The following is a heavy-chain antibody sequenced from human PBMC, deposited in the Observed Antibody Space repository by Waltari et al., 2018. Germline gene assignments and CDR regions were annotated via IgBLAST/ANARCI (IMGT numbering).Heavy chain of an antibody. CDR1: GGSIRNGHYY. CDR2: IYDTGTT. CDR3: AKGAGDQPPKFDP. J-gene: IGHJ5*02. Sequence: QVQLQESGPGLVKPSQTLSLSCSVSGGSIRNGHYYWTWIRQPPGKGLEWIGYIYDTGTTYYNPSLKNRVFISVDTSKNQFSLNLTSVTAADTAVYYCAKGAGDQPPKFDPWGQGTLVTVSS. V-gene: IGHV4-30-4*08. D-gene: IGHD7-27*01.